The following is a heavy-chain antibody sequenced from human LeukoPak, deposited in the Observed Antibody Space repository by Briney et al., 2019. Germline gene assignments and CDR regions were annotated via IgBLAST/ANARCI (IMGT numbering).Heavy chain of an antibody. CDR3: ARNYYDSSGYYFHFDY. V-gene: IGHV1-3*01. Sequence: GASVKVSCKASGYTFTSYAMHWVRQAPGQRLEWMGWINAGNGNTKYSQKFQGRVTITRDTSASTAYMELSSLRSEDTAVYYCARNYYDSSGYYFHFDYWGQGTLVTVSS. J-gene: IGHJ4*02. D-gene: IGHD3-22*01. CDR1: GYTFTSYA. CDR2: INAGNGNT.